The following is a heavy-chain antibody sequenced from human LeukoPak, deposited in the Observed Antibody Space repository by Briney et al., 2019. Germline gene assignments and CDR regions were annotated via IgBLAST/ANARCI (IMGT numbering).Heavy chain of an antibody. J-gene: IGHJ6*02. CDR3: AKDGPYDSSGYHYYYYGMDV. V-gene: IGHV3-23*01. CDR2: ISGSGGST. D-gene: IGHD3-22*01. Sequence: GGSLRLSCAASGFTFSSYAMSWVRQAPGKGLEWVSAISGSGGSTYYADSVKGRFTISRDNSKNTLYLQMNSLRAEDTAVYCCAKDGPYDSSGYHYYYYGMDVWGQGTTVTVSS. CDR1: GFTFSSYA.